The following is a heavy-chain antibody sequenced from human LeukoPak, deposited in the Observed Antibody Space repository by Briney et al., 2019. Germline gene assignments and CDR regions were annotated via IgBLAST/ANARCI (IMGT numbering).Heavy chain of an antibody. CDR1: GFTFSDYY. J-gene: IGHJ3*02. D-gene: IGHD3-10*02. CDR2: ISSSGSTI. CDR3: ARVYPVHPDAFDI. V-gene: IGHV3-11*01. Sequence: GGSLRLSCAASGFTFSDYYMSWIRQAPGKGLEWVSYISSSGSTIYYADSVKGRFTISRDNAKNSLYPQMNSLRAEDTAVYYCARVYPVHPDAFDIWGQGTMVTVSS.